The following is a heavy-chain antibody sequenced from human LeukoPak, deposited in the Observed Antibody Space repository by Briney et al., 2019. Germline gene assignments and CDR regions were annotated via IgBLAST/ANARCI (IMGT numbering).Heavy chain of an antibody. Sequence: GGSLRLSCAASGFTFSSYAMSWVRQAPGKGLEWVSAISGSGGSTYYADSVKGRFTISRDNSKNTLYLQMNSLRAEDTAVYYCAKDPQRYSSGPPEGYWGQGTLVTVSS. J-gene: IGHJ4*02. CDR1: GFTFSSYA. CDR2: ISGSGGST. CDR3: AKDPQRYSSGPPEGY. V-gene: IGHV3-23*01. D-gene: IGHD6-19*01.